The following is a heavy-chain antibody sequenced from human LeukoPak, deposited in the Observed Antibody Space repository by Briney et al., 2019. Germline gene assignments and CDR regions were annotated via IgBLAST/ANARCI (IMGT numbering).Heavy chain of an antibody. Sequence: QSGRSLRLSCVASGFTFKSYGMHWVRQAPGKGLEWVAIIWYDGSNKYYADSVKGRFTISRDNSKNTLYLQMNSLRAEDTAVYYCAKDSSGPSDYWGQGTLVTVSS. V-gene: IGHV3-33*06. D-gene: IGHD6-19*01. J-gene: IGHJ4*02. CDR3: AKDSSGPSDY. CDR1: GFTFKSYG. CDR2: IWYDGSNK.